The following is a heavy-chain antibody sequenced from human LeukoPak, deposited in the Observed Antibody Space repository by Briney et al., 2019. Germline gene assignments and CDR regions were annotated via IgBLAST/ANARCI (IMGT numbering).Heavy chain of an antibody. CDR2: IYYSGST. CDR3: ARDLWYSTNGMDV. J-gene: IGHJ6*02. V-gene: IGHV4-30-4*01. Sequence: PSETLTLTCTVSGGSISSGDYYWSWIRQPPGKGLEWIGYIYYSGSTYYNPSLKSRVTISVDTSKNQFSLKLSSVTAADTAVYYCARDLWYSTNGMDVWGQGTTVTVSS. D-gene: IGHD6-13*01. CDR1: GGSISSGDYY.